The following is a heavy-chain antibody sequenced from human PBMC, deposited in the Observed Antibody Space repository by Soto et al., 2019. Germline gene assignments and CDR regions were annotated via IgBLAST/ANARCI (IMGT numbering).Heavy chain of an antibody. Sequence: SETLSLTCAVSGYSISSGYYWGWIRQPPGKGLEWIGSIYHSGSTYYNPSLKSRVTISVDTSKNQFSLKLSSVTAADTAVYYCARVTFGGVTVDYWGQGTLVTVS. D-gene: IGHD3-16*01. CDR3: ARVTFGGVTVDY. CDR1: GYSISSGYY. J-gene: IGHJ4*02. V-gene: IGHV4-38-2*01. CDR2: IYHSGST.